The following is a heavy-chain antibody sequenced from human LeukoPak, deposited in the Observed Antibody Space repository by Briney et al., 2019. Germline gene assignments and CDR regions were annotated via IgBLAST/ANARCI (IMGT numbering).Heavy chain of an antibody. CDR1: GGSISSSTYY. CDR2: IYYSGNT. V-gene: IGHV4-39*01. Sequence: PSETLSLTCIVSGGSISSSTYYWGWIRQPPGKGLEWIGYIYYSGNTYYNPSLKSRVTISVDTSKNQFSLKLSSVTAADTAVYYCARHLVLEMATDAFDIWGQGTMVTVSS. CDR3: ARHLVLEMATDAFDI. J-gene: IGHJ3*02. D-gene: IGHD5-24*01.